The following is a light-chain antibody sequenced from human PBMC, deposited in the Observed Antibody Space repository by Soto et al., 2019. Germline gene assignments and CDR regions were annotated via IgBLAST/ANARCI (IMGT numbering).Light chain of an antibody. Sequence: EIVFTQGTGTLSLSPGERATLNCRAGQSLANTFLAWYQQKPGQAPRLLIYGASGRATGIPDRFSGSGSGTDFTLTISRLEPEDFAVDYCQQYGSSGTFGQGTKVDIK. CDR1: QSLANTF. CDR2: GAS. J-gene: IGKJ1*01. CDR3: QQYGSSGT. V-gene: IGKV3-20*01.